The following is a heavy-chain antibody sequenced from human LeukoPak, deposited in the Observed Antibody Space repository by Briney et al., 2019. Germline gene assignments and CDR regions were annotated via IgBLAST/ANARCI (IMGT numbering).Heavy chain of an antibody. CDR3: ARHPHIAAAYGY. D-gene: IGHD6-13*01. CDR2: INHSGST. V-gene: IGHV4-34*01. Sequence: SETLSLTCAVYGGSFSGYYWSWIRQPLGKGLEWIGEINHSGSTYYNPSLKSRVTISVDTSKNQFSLKLSSVTAADTAVYYCARHPHIAAAYGYWGQGTLVTVSS. J-gene: IGHJ4*02. CDR1: GGSFSGYY.